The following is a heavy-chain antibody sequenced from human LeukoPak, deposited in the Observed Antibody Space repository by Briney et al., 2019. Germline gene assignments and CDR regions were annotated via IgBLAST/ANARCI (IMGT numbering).Heavy chain of an antibody. Sequence: GGSLRLSCAASGFTFDDYAMHWVRQAPGKGLEWVSLISWDGGSTYYADSVKGRFTISRDNSKNSLYLQMNSLRAEDTALYYCAKEQDSGYYYDYWGQGTLVTVSS. D-gene: IGHD3-22*01. V-gene: IGHV3-43D*03. J-gene: IGHJ4*02. CDR1: GFTFDDYA. CDR3: AKEQDSGYYYDY. CDR2: ISWDGGST.